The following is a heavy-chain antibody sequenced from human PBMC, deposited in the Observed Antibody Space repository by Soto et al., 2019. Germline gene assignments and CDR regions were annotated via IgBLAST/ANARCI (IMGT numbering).Heavy chain of an antibody. CDR3: ARGLVDYSNLDL. D-gene: IGHD6-13*01. CDR2: ITAGNGKT. V-gene: IGHV1-3*05. CDR1: GYTFTTYA. Sequence: QVQLVQSGAAENKPGASVKISCKASGYTFTTYALHWVRQDPGQQGQRLEWLGRITAGNGKTTYSQKFQDRVTITRDAFATTAYMELSSLTSEDTAVYYCARGLVDYSNLDLWGQGTLVTVSS. J-gene: IGHJ5*02.